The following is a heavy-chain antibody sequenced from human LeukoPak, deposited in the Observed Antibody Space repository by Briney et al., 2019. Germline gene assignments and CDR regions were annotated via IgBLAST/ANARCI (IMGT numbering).Heavy chain of an antibody. Sequence: GGALTLSFASSGCTFSDYYMSGIRQAPGKGLEGVAYISSSCRTIYYADTVNGRLTISIHSAKNSLYLQMNSLRADHTAVYYCARVLKPSSSWYNYYYGIDVWGQGTTVTVSS. CDR3: ARVLKPSSSWYNYYYGIDV. CDR1: GCTFSDYY. J-gene: IGHJ6*02. CDR2: ISSSCRTI. V-gene: IGHV3-11*01. D-gene: IGHD6-13*01.